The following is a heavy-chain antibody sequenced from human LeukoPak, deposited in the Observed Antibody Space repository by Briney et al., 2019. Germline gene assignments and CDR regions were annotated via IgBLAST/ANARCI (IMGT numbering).Heavy chain of an antibody. Sequence: GGSLRLSCAGSGFTFSSYQMNWVRQAPGKGLEGVSYISTSGSTTYYADSVKGRFTISRDNAKNSLYLQMHSLRAEDTAVYYCARGSCASNSCYGMDVWGKGTTVTVSS. V-gene: IGHV3-48*03. D-gene: IGHD2/OR15-2a*01. CDR1: GFTFSSYQ. CDR2: ISTSGSTT. CDR3: ARGSCASNSCYGMDV. J-gene: IGHJ6*04.